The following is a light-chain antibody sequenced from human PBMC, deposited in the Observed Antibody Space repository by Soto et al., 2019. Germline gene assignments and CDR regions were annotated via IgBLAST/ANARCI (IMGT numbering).Light chain of an antibody. Sequence: SIRTEPRSECGTAGQVVAISCSGGDSNIGSNSVYWYQHLPRMAPKLLIYYNNQRPSGVPDRFSGSRSGTSASLAIVGLRSEDEAVYYCAAWDASLSACVFGNGTKVTAL. CDR3: AAWDASLSACV. J-gene: IGLJ1*01. CDR1: DSNIGSNS. V-gene: IGLV1-47*02. CDR2: YNN.